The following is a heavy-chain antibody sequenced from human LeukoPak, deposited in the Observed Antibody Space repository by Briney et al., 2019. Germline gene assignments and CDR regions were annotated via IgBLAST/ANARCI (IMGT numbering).Heavy chain of an antibody. Sequence: GGSLRLSCAASGFTFSSYSMNWVRQAPGKGLEWVSSISSSSSYIYYADSVKGRFTISRDNAKNSLYLQMNSLRAEDTAVYYCARDGGYCSGGSCYNLGYWGQGTLVTVSS. CDR1: GFTFSSYS. V-gene: IGHV3-21*01. J-gene: IGHJ4*02. D-gene: IGHD2-15*01. CDR3: ARDGGYCSGGSCYNLGY. CDR2: ISSSSSYI.